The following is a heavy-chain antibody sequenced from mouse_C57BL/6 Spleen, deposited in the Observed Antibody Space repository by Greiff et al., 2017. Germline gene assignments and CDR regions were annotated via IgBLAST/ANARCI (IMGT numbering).Heavy chain of an antibody. CDR2: IYPGDGDT. J-gene: IGHJ2*01. Sequence: VKLMESGAELVKPGASVKISCKASGYAFSSYWMNWVKQRPGKGLEWIGQIYPGDGDTNYNGKFKGKATLTADKSSSTAYMQLSSLTSEDSAVYFCAREEAGAHFDYWGQGTTLTVSS. D-gene: IGHD3-1*01. CDR3: AREEAGAHFDY. CDR1: GYAFSSYW. V-gene: IGHV1-80*01.